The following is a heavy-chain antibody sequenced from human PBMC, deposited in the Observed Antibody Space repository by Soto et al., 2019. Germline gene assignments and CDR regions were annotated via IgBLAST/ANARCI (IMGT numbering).Heavy chain of an antibody. CDR2: IYYSGST. D-gene: IGHD1-26*01. Sequence: QVQLQESGPGLVKPSQTLSLTCTVSGGSISNGGYYWSWIRQHPGKGLEWIGYIYYSGSTYYNPYLKSRVTISIDTSKNQFSLKLSSVTAADTAVYYCAAASGSYQTGNWFDPWGQGTLVTVSS. CDR1: GGSISNGGYY. CDR3: AAASGSYQTGNWFDP. J-gene: IGHJ5*02. V-gene: IGHV4-31*03.